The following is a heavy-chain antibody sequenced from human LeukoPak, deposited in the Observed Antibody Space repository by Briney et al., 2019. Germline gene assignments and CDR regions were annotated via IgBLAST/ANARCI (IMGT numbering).Heavy chain of an antibody. Sequence: GSLRLSCAASGFTFSNAWMSWVRQAPGKGLEWIGSIYYSGSTYYNPSLKSRVTISVDTSKNQFSLKLSSVTAADTAVYYCARDMVRGVIMGPVGYFDYWGQGTLVTVSS. V-gene: IGHV4-4*02. J-gene: IGHJ4*02. CDR2: IYYSGST. D-gene: IGHD3-10*01. CDR3: ARDMVRGVIMGPVGYFDY. CDR1: GFTFSNAW.